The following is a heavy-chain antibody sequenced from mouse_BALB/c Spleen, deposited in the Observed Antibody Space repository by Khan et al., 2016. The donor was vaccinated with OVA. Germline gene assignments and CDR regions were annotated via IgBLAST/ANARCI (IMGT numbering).Heavy chain of an antibody. CDR2: IWGDGTT. J-gene: IGHJ4*01. D-gene: IGHD1-1*01. Sequence: QVQLQQSGPGLVAPSQSLSITCTVSGFSLTSYGVNWVRQPPGKGLDWLGVIWGDGTTNYHSPLKSRLIISKDNSKSQVFLKLNSLQTDDTATYYCAKFTPEYYSVDYWGQGTSVTVSS. CDR1: GFSLTSYG. V-gene: IGHV2-3*01. CDR3: AKFTPEYYSVDY.